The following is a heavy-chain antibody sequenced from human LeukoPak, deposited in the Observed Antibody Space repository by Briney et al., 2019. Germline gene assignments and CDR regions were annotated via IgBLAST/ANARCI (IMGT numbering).Heavy chain of an antibody. CDR1: GGSISSSSYY. CDR2: ICYSETT. Sequence: SETLSLTCTVSGGSISSSSYYWDWIRQPPGKGLEWIGSICYSETTHYNPSLESRVTISVDTSKNQFSLKLASVTAADTAVYYCAKGDGGFSYYNWFDPWGQGTLVTVSS. V-gene: IGHV4-39*07. J-gene: IGHJ5*02. D-gene: IGHD5-18*01. CDR3: AKGDGGFSYYNWFDP.